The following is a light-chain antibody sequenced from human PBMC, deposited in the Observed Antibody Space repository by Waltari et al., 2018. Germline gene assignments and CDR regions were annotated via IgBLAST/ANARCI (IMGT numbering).Light chain of an antibody. CDR1: ALPKQY. V-gene: IGLV3-25*03. Sequence: SYELTQPPSVSVSPGQTARITCSGDALPKQYAYWYQQKPGLAPVLVIYNDSERPSGIPERFAGSSSGTTVTLTISGVQAEDEADYYCQSADSSRTYPVVFGGGTKVTVL. CDR2: NDS. J-gene: IGLJ2*01. CDR3: QSADSSRTYPVV.